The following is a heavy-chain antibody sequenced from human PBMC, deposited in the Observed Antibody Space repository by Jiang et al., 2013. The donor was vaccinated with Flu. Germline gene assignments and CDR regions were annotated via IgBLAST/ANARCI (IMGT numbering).Heavy chain of an antibody. CDR3: ARIYPDDNSGPDC. J-gene: IGHJ4*02. D-gene: IGHD3-22*01. CDR2: VSHSGNT. CDR1: RYFISSGYY. Sequence: LLKPSETLSLTCAVSRYFISSGYYWAWIRQAPGKGLEWVGTVSHSGNTYFNPSLKSRVSISIDTSTSKNQFSLNLRSVTAADTAVYYCARIYPDDNSGPDCWGQGALVTVSS. V-gene: IGHV4-38-2*01.